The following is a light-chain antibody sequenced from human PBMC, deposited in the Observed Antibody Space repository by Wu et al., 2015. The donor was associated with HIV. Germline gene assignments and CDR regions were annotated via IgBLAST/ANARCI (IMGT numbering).Light chain of an antibody. CDR1: QSVSSK. J-gene: IGKJ1*01. CDR3: QQYANWPPET. Sequence: DIVMTQSPANLSVSPGERATLSCRASQSVSSKLAWYQQKPGQAPRLLIYDTSTRATGIPARFSGSGSGTEFTLSISNIQSEDFAVYYCQQYANWPPETFGQRDQGRNQT. V-gene: IGKV3-15*01. CDR2: DTS.